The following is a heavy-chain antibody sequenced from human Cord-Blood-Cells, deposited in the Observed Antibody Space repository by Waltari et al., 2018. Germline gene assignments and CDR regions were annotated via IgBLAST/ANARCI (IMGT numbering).Heavy chain of an antibody. D-gene: IGHD5-12*01. CDR3: ARGGVVATIYDVDY. Sequence: QVQLVQSGAEVKKPGASVKDSCTASGYTFTSYYMHCVRQAPGQGFEWMGISNPSGGSTSYAQKFQGRVTMTRDETTSTGYMERRSLRSEDTAVYYCARGGVVATIYDVDYWGQGTLVTVSS. V-gene: IGHV1-46*01. CDR1: GYTFTSYY. CDR2: SNPSGGST. J-gene: IGHJ4*02.